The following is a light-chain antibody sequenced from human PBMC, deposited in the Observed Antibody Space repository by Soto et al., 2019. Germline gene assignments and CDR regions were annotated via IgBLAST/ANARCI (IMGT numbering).Light chain of an antibody. CDR1: QGIGNA. CDR3: QQTRSYPST. CDR2: ETS. J-gene: IGKJ4*01. Sequence: IQMTQSPSSLSASVGDRVTISCRASQGIGNALGWYQQKPGKVPQLLIYETSILQSGVSSRFSGSGSGTDFTLTISSLQAEDFATYYCQQTRSYPSTFGGGTKVDIK. V-gene: IGKV1-17*01.